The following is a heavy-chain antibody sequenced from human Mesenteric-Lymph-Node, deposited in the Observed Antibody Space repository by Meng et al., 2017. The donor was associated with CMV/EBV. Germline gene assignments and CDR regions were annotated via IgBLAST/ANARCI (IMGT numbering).Heavy chain of an antibody. Sequence: LQQCGAGLLKAAEALSLTCAVYGWSFSSYYWSWIRQPPGKGLEWIGEINHSGSTNYNPSLKSRVTISVDTSKNQFSLKLSSVTAADTAVYYCARHQRWLKSEGGFNYWGQGTLVTVSS. J-gene: IGHJ4*02. D-gene: IGHD4-23*01. V-gene: IGHV4-34*01. CDR1: GWSFSSYY. CDR3: ARHQRWLKSEGGFNY. CDR2: INHSGST.